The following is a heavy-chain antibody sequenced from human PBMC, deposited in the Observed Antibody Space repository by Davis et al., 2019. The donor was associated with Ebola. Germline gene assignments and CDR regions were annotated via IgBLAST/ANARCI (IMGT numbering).Heavy chain of an antibody. Sequence: MPSGTLSLTCIVSGGSITTENYSWGWIRQPPGKKMEWIGSISYTGKTFNNLSLRSRVTISIDTSKNQFSLRLRSVTAADTAVYSCAREGIGVVPTATDHFHYYGLDVWGQGTTVTVSS. V-gene: IGHV4-39*01. CDR1: GGSITTENYS. J-gene: IGHJ6*02. CDR3: AREGIGVVPTATDHFHYYGLDV. D-gene: IGHD3-22*01. CDR2: ISYTGKT.